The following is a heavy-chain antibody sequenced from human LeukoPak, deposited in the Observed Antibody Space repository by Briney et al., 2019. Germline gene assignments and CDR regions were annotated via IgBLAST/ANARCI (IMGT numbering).Heavy chain of an antibody. CDR3: AGDRTSGGYYYYYYMDV. CDR1: GFTFSSYW. V-gene: IGHV3-7*01. Sequence: GGSLRLSCAASGFTFSSYWMSWVRQAPGKGQEWVANIQQDGSEKYYVDSVKGRFTISRDNAKNSLYLQMNSLRAEDTAVYYCAGDRTSGGYYYYYYMDVWGKGTTVTVSS. J-gene: IGHJ6*03. D-gene: IGHD1-1*01. CDR2: IQQDGSEK.